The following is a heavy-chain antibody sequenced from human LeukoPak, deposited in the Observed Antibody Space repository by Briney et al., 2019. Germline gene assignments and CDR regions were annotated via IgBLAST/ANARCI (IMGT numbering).Heavy chain of an antibody. V-gene: IGHV3-74*01. J-gene: IGHJ4*02. Sequence: GGSLRLSCVASGFTFSSYWMHWVRQAPGKGLVWVSRINSDGSSTSYADSVKGRFTISRDNSKNTLYLQMNSLRAEDTAVYYCIITMVRGVIRTFDYWGQGTLVTVSS. CDR3: IITMVRGVIRTFDY. CDR1: GFTFSSYW. CDR2: INSDGSST. D-gene: IGHD3-10*01.